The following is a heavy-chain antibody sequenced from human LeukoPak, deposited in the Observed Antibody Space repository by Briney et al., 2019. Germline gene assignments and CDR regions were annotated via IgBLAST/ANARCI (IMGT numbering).Heavy chain of an antibody. V-gene: IGHV4-59*08. CDR2: IYHSGST. Sequence: KASETLSLTCTVSGGSISSYYWSWIRQPPGKGLEWIGSIYHSGSTYYNPSLKSRVTISVDTSKNQFSLKLSSVTAADTAVYYCARLLWFGESYYFDYWGQGTLVTVSS. D-gene: IGHD3-10*01. J-gene: IGHJ4*02. CDR1: GGSISSYY. CDR3: ARLLWFGESYYFDY.